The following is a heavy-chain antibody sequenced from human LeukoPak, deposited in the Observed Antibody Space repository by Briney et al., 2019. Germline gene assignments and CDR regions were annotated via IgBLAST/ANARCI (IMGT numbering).Heavy chain of an antibody. CDR2: INPNSGGT. Sequence: ASVKVSCKASGYTFTGYYMHWVRQAPGQGLEWMGWINPNSGGTNYAQKFQGRVTMTRDTSISTAYMELSRLRSDDTAVYYCARDHYCNGGSCYWRFDYWGQGTLVTVSS. V-gene: IGHV1-2*02. CDR1: GYTFTGYY. J-gene: IGHJ4*02. D-gene: IGHD2-15*01. CDR3: ARDHYCNGGSCYWRFDY.